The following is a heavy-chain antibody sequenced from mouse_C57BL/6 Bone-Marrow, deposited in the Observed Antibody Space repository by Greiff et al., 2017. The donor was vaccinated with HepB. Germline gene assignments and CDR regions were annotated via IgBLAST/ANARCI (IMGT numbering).Heavy chain of an antibody. V-gene: IGHV1-81*01. Sequence: VQLQQSGAELARPGASVKLSCKASGYTFTSYGISWVKQRTGQGLEWIGEIYPRSGNTYYNEKFKGKATLTADKSSSTAYMELRSLTSEDSAVYFFAKFPLNFDFWGTGTTVTVSS. CDR3: AKFPLNFDF. CDR1: GYTFTSYG. CDR2: IYPRSGNT. J-gene: IGHJ1*03.